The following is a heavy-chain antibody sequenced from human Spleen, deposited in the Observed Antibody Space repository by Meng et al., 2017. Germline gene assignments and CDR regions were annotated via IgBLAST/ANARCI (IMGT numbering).Heavy chain of an antibody. CDR2: ISGSGGST. CDR3: ATATGYTSGWYSGAHDAFDI. Sequence: GESLKISCAASGFTFSTYAMSWVRQAPGTGLEWVSSISGSGGSTYYANSVKGRFTISRDNSKNTLYLQMNSLRAEDTAVYHCATATGYTSGWYSGAHDAFDIWGQGTMVTVSS. J-gene: IGHJ3*02. D-gene: IGHD6-19*01. CDR1: GFTFSTYA. V-gene: IGHV3-23*01.